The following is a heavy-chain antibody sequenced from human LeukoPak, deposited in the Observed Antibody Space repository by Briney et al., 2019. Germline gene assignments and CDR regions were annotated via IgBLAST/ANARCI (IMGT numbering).Heavy chain of an antibody. J-gene: IGHJ5*02. Sequence: SETLSLTCAVYGGSFSSYYWSWIRQPPGKGLEWIGYIYYSGSTNYNPSLKSRVTISVDTSKNQFSLKLNSVTAADTAVYYCARQGRYHLSNWFDPWGQGTLVTVSS. V-gene: IGHV4-59*08. CDR2: IYYSGST. CDR1: GGSFSSYY. D-gene: IGHD1-14*01. CDR3: ARQGRYHLSNWFDP.